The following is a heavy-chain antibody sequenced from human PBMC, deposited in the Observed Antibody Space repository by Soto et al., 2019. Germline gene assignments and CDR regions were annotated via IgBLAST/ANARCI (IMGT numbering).Heavy chain of an antibody. V-gene: IGHV1-18*01. CDR2: ISAYNGNT. D-gene: IGHD2-2*01. J-gene: IGHJ6*02. CDR1: GYTFTSYG. Sequence: ASVKVSCKASGYTFTSYGISWVRQAPGQGLEWMGWISAYNGNTNYAQKLQGRVTMTTDTSTSTAYMELSSLRSDDTAVYYCARDPRAIVVVPAATYYGMDVWGQGTTVTVSS. CDR3: ARDPRAIVVVPAATYYGMDV.